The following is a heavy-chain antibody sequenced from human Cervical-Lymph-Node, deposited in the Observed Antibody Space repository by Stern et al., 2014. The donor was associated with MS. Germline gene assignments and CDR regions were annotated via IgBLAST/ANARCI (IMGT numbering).Heavy chain of an antibody. CDR1: GGTFSSYA. D-gene: IGHD3-22*01. V-gene: IGHV1-69*01. Sequence: QMQLGQSGAEVKTPGSSVKVSCKASGGTFSSYAIRWVRQAPGQGIEWMGGIMPIFRTANYAQKFQGIVTITADESTSTAYMELSSLRSEDTAVYYCAREFDGYSDRYYYYGMDVWGQGTTVTVSS. J-gene: IGHJ6*02. CDR3: AREFDGYSDRYYYYGMDV. CDR2: IMPIFRTA.